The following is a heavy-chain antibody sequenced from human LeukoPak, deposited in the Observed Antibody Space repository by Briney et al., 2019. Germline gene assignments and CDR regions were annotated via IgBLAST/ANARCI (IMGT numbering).Heavy chain of an antibody. D-gene: IGHD2-15*01. CDR2: ISNNGGYT. CDR1: GFTFSSSA. CDR3: AKQLGYCSDGSCYFPY. V-gene: IGHV3-23*01. J-gene: IGHJ4*02. Sequence: GGSLRLSCAASGFTFSSSAMSWVRQAPGKGLEWVSAISNNGGYTFYADSVQGRFTISRDNSKSTLCLQMNSLRAEDTAVYYCAKQLGYCSDGSCYFPYWGQGTLVTVSS.